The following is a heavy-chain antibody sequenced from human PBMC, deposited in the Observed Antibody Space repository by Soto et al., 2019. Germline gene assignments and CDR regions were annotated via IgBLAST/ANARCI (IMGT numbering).Heavy chain of an antibody. V-gene: IGHV4-31*03. J-gene: IGHJ4*02. CDR3: ARDEGYSYGYHY. CDR1: GLVLGSDAYY. Sequence: PSETLSLTCNVSGLVLGSDAYYWSWIRQHPGKGLEWIGYIYYTGSTHYNPSLKSRVTISVDTSKNQFSLKLSSVTAADTAVYYCARDEGYSYGYHYWGQGTLVTVSS. D-gene: IGHD5-18*01. CDR2: IYYTGST.